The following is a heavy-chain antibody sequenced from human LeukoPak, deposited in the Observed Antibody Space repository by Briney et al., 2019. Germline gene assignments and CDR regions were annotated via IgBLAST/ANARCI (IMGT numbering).Heavy chain of an antibody. Sequence: SETLSLTCTVSGGSISSSSYYWGWIRQPPGKGLEWIGRIYYSGSTYYNPSLKSRVTISVDTSTNQFSLKLSSVVAADTAVYYCARDAPGGYYDSSGYSSYYYMDVWGKGTTVTVSS. CDR1: GGSISSSSYY. V-gene: IGHV4-39*07. CDR2: IYYSGST. CDR3: ARDAPGGYYDSSGYSSYYYMDV. D-gene: IGHD3-22*01. J-gene: IGHJ6*03.